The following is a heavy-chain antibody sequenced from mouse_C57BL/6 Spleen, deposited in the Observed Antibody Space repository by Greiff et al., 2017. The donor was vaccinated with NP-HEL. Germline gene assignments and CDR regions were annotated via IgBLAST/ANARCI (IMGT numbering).Heavy chain of an antibody. CDR3: VGDGVGHYYGSSPFAY. CDR1: GFTFNTYA. D-gene: IGHD1-1*01. V-gene: IGHV10-3*01. Sequence: EVQVVESGGGLVQPKGSLKLSCAASGFTFNTYAMHWVRQAPGKGLERVARIRSKSSNYATYYADSVKVRSTIFRDDSQSMLYLQMNNLKTEGTAMYYCVGDGVGHYYGSSPFAYWSQGTLVTESA. CDR2: IRSKSSNYAT. J-gene: IGHJ3*01.